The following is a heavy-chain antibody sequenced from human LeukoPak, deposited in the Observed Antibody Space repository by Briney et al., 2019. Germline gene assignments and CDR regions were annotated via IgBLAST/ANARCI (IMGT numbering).Heavy chain of an antibody. J-gene: IGHJ6*02. CDR1: GGSFSGYY. V-gene: IGHV4-34*01. CDR2: INHSGST. D-gene: IGHD6-13*01. Sequence: PSETLSLTCAVYGGSFSGYYWSWIRQPPGKGLEWIGEINHSGSTNYNPSLKSRVTISVDTSKNQFSLKLSSVTAADTAVYHCARVRPTIAAAAGRYYYYGMDVWGQGTTVTVSS. CDR3: ARVRPTIAAAAGRYYYYGMDV.